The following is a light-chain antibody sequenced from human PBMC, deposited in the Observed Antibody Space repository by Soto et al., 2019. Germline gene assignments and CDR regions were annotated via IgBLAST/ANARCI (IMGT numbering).Light chain of an antibody. Sequence: QSALAQPRSVSGSPGQLLTISCTGTSSDVDDYRYVSWYQQYPGKAPKLVIYDGNKRPSGVPDRFSGSNSGNTASLTISGLQAEDEADYYCCSYLTTPEIFGTGTKVTVL. J-gene: IGLJ1*01. CDR1: SSDVDDYRY. CDR3: CSYLTTPEI. V-gene: IGLV2-11*01. CDR2: DGN.